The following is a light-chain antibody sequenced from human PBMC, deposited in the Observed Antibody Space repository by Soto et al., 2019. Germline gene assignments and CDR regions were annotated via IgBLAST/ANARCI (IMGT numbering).Light chain of an antibody. CDR1: SSDVGGYNY. J-gene: IGLJ1*01. V-gene: IGLV2-14*01. Sequence: QSDLTQPASVSGSPGQSITISCTGTSSDVGGYNYVSWYQQHPGKAPKLMIYHVSNRPSGVSNRFSGSKSDNTASLTISGLQSEDEADYYCNSYTSSSTYVFGTGTKLTVL. CDR3: NSYTSSSTYV. CDR2: HVS.